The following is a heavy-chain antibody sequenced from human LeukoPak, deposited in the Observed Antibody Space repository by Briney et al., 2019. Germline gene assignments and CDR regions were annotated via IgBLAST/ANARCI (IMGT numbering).Heavy chain of an antibody. V-gene: IGHV3-21*01. D-gene: IGHD5-12*01. CDR2: INSLSNYI. CDR3: ARHRKEFGYSGYDPKFDY. J-gene: IGHJ4*02. Sequence: GGSLRLSCAASGFTFSSYSMNWVRQAPGKGLEGDSSINSLSNYIYYADSVKGRFNISRDNDKNSLYLKMNSLRAEDTAVYYCARHRKEFGYSGYDPKFDYWGQGTLVTVSS. CDR1: GFTFSSYS.